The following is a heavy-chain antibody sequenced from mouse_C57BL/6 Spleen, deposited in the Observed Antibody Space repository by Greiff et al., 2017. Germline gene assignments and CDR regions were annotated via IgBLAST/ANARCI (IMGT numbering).Heavy chain of an antibody. CDR3: ARHVDDGDAMDY. CDR2: ISSGGSYT. D-gene: IGHD2-12*01. V-gene: IGHV5-6*01. CDR1: GFTFSSYG. J-gene: IGHJ4*01. Sequence: EVKLVESGGDLVKPGGSLKLSCAASGFTFSSYGMSWVRQTPDKRLEWVATISSGGSYTYYPDSVKGRFTISRDNAKNTLYLQMCSLKSEDTAMYYCARHVDDGDAMDYWGQGTSVTVSS.